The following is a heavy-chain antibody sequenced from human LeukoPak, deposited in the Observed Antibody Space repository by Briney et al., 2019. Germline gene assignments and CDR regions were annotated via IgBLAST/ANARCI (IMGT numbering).Heavy chain of an antibody. Sequence: GGSLRLSCGASGFTFDDHAMHWVRQAPGKGLEWVSLISGDGNSTYYVDSVKGRFTISRDNSKNSLYLQMNSLRTEDTALYYCAKDRVSSGRDEDYYYYGMDVWGQGTTVTVSS. CDR3: AKDRVSSGRDEDYYYYGMDV. D-gene: IGHD6-19*01. CDR1: GFTFDDHA. J-gene: IGHJ6*02. CDR2: ISGDGNST. V-gene: IGHV3-43*02.